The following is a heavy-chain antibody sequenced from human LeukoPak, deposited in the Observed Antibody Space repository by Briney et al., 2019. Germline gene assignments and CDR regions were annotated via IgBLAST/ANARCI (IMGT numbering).Heavy chain of an antibody. J-gene: IGHJ4*02. CDR3: AKDRLTYYASGTSHAFDY. V-gene: IGHV3-23*01. Sequence: GGSLRLSCAASGFTFSNYVMSWVRQAPGKGLEWVSGISGSGGSTYYADSVKGRFTISRDYSKDTLYLQMNSLGAEDTAVYYCAKDRLTYYASGTSHAFDYWGQGTLVTVSS. D-gene: IGHD3-10*01. CDR1: GFTFSNYV. CDR2: ISGSGGST.